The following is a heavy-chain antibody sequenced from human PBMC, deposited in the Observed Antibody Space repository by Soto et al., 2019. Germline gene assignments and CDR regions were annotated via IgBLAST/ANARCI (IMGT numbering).Heavy chain of an antibody. Sequence: QVQLVQSGAEVRKPGASVKVSCKASGYTFTSYDINWVRQATGQGLEWMGWMNPNSGNTDYAETFQGSVTMTRDTSISTAYMGLRSLRSEDTAVYYRARYKDYYHGMDVWGQGTTVTVSS. CDR3: ARYKDYYHGMDV. D-gene: IGHD1-20*01. V-gene: IGHV1-8*01. CDR1: GYTFTSYD. CDR2: MNPNSGNT. J-gene: IGHJ6*02.